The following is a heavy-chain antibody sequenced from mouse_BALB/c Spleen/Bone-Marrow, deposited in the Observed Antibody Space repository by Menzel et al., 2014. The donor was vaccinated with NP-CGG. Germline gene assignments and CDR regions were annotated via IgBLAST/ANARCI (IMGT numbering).Heavy chain of an antibody. CDR3: ARDYDYDAWFAY. CDR1: GYTFTSYY. Sequence: VKLMESGPELVKPGASVRISCKASGYTFTSYYIHWVKQRPGQGLEWIGWIYPGNVNTKYNEKFKGKATLTADKSSSTAYMHLSSLASEDSAVYCCARDYDYDAWFAYWGQGTLVTVSA. J-gene: IGHJ3*01. V-gene: IGHV1S56*01. D-gene: IGHD2-4*01. CDR2: IYPGNVNT.